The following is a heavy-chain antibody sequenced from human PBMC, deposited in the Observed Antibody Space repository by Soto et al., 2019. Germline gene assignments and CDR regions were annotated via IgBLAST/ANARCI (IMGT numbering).Heavy chain of an antibody. V-gene: IGHV3-48*02. CDR1: GFPLSPYS. CDR2: ISGSSDTI. CDR3: ARGFDLQYGMDV. J-gene: IGHJ6*02. Sequence: EAPLVASGGGLVQRGGSVRLSCAASGFPLSPYSMNWVRQAPRKGLEWISYISGSSDTINYADSVKGRFTISRDNTKNSLYLQMNSLRDEDTAVYYCARGFDLQYGMDVWGQGTTVTVSS. D-gene: IGHD3-10*01.